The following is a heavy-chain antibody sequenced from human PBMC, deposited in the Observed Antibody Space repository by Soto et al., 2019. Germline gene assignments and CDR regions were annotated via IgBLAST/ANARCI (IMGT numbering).Heavy chain of an antibody. V-gene: IGHV5-10-1*01. CDR2: IDPSDSYI. CDR1: GYNFTTYW. J-gene: IGHJ5*01. D-gene: IGHD6-25*01. CDR3: ARMIAAAVGDS. Sequence: GESLKISCKGSGYNFTTYWINWVRQMPGKGLEWMGRIDPSDSYINYSPSFQGHVTISVDKSVSTAYLQWSSLKASDNAMYYCARMIAAAVGDSWGQGTLVTVSS.